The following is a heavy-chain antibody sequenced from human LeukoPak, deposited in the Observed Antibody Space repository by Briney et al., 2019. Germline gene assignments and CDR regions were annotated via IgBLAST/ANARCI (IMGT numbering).Heavy chain of an antibody. CDR2: ITSSSATI. CDR1: GFTFSVYS. V-gene: IGHV3-48*01. Sequence: SGGSLRLSCAASGFTFSVYSMNWVRQAPGKGLEWISYITSSSATIYYADSVKGRFTISRDNSKNTLYLQMNSLRAEDTAVYYCARIGQWLALFDYWGQGTLVTVSS. D-gene: IGHD6-19*01. CDR3: ARIGQWLALFDY. J-gene: IGHJ4*02.